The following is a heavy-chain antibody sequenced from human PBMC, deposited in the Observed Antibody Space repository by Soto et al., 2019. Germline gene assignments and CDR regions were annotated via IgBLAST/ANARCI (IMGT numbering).Heavy chain of an antibody. CDR2: IRETGNT. J-gene: IGHJ4*02. CDR1: GFTFSNYA. D-gene: IGHD1-26*01. Sequence: GSLILSCAASGFTFSNYAMSWIRQAPGKGLEWVSTIRETGNTYYADSVRGRFATSRDNSENTLYLQMSSLRAEDTAVYYCAKQQMGVIRALDYWGQGTLVTVSS. V-gene: IGHV3-23*01. CDR3: AKQQMGVIRALDY.